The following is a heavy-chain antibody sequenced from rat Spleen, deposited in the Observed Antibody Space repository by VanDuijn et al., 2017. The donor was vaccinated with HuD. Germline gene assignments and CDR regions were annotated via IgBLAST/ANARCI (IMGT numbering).Heavy chain of an antibody. CDR3: ARSVYTTAFAF. D-gene: IGHD1-6*01. CDR2: ISSGGNT. V-gene: IGHV2-6*01. J-gene: IGHJ3*01. CDR1: GFSLTSNS. Sequence: QVQLKESGPGLVQPSQTLSLTCTVSGFSLTSNSVHWVRQPPGKGLEWIAAISSGGNTYYNSALKSRLSISRDTSKSQVFLKMNSLQTEDTAMYFCARSVYTTAFAFWGHGTLVTVSS.